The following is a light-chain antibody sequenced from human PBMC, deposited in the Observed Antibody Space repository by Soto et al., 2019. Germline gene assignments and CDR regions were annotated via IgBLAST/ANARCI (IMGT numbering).Light chain of an antibody. CDR3: QQRSDWHPIT. CDR1: QSVNSY. J-gene: IGKJ5*01. V-gene: IGKV3-11*01. Sequence: EIVLTQSPDTLSLSPGDRATLSCTASQSVNSYLAWYQQKPGQPTRLLIYDGSNRANGIPARFSGSGSGTDFTLTICSLEPEDFAFYYCQQRSDWHPITFGQGTRLEIK. CDR2: DGS.